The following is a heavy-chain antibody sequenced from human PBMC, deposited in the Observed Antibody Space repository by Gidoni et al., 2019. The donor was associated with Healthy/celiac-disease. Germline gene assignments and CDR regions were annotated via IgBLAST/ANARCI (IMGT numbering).Heavy chain of an antibody. D-gene: IGHD2-2*01. Sequence: EVQLVQSGAEVKKPGESLKISCKGSGYSFTSYWIGWVRQMPGKGLEWMGILYPGDSDTRYSPSFQGQVTISADKSISTAYLQWSSLKASDTAMYYCARPRGYCSSTSCEPFDYWGQGTLVTVSS. CDR3: ARPRGYCSSTSCEPFDY. CDR2: LYPGDSDT. V-gene: IGHV5-51*01. CDR1: GYSFTSYW. J-gene: IGHJ4*02.